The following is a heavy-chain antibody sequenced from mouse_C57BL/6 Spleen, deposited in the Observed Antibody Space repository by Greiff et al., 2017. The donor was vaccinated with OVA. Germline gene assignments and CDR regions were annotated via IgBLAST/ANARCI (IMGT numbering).Heavy chain of an antibody. Sequence: VQLQQSGPELVKPGASVKISCKASGYAFSSSWMNWVKQRPGKGLEWIGRIYPGDGDTNYNGKFKGKATLTADKSSSTAYMQLSSLTSEDSAVYFCARDPIYAMDYWGQGTSVTVSS. CDR1: GYAFSSSW. CDR3: ARDPIYAMDY. J-gene: IGHJ4*01. V-gene: IGHV1-82*01. CDR2: IYPGDGDT.